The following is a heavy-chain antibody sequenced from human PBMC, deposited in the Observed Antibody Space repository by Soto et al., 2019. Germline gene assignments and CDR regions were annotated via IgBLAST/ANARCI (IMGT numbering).Heavy chain of an antibody. J-gene: IGHJ4*02. CDR2: IYYSGST. Sequence: QLQLQESGPGLVKPSETLSLTCTVSGGSISSSSYYWGWIRQPPGKGLEWIGSIYYSGSTYYNPSLKSRVTISVDTSKNQFSLTLSSVTAADTAVYYCARHFNGGNSQYYFDYWGQGTLVTVSS. V-gene: IGHV4-39*01. CDR3: ARHFNGGNSQYYFDY. D-gene: IGHD2-21*02. CDR1: GGSISSSSYY.